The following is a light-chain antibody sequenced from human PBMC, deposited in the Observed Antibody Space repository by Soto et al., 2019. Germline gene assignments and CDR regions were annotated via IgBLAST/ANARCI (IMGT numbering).Light chain of an antibody. CDR3: QQYGSSPPLT. CDR1: QSVSSSY. CDR2: GAS. J-gene: IGKJ4*01. Sequence: ESVLTPAPGTPSLFPGEKNTLSCRASQSVSSSYLAWYQQKPGQAPRLLIYGASSRATGIPDRFSGSGSGTDFTLTISRLEPEDFAVYYCQQYGSSPPLTFGGGTKVDIK. V-gene: IGKV3-20*01.